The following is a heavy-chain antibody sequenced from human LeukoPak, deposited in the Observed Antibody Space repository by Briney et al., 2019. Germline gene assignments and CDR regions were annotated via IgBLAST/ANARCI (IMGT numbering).Heavy chain of an antibody. CDR3: ARAGTESRWGLPRADYYYMDV. CDR2: VYSSGGT. V-gene: IGHV4-61*02. CDR1: GGSISSGNYY. Sequence: NTSETLSLTCTVSGGSISSGNYYWSWIRQPAGKGLEWIGRVYSSGGTNYNPSLESRVTLSVDTSKNQFSLRLSSVTATDTAVYYCARAGTESRWGLPRADYYYMDVWAKGTTVTVSS. J-gene: IGHJ6*03. D-gene: IGHD1-26*01.